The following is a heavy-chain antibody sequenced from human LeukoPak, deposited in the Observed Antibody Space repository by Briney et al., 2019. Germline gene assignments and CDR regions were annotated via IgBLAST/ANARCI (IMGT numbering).Heavy chain of an antibody. Sequence: GRSLRLSCAASGFTFDDYAMHWVRQAPGKGLEWVSGISWNSGSIGYADSVKGRFTISRDNAKNSLYLQMSSLRAEDTALYYCAKGFFTPTDHFDYWGQGTLVTVSS. D-gene: IGHD3-3*01. CDR3: AKGFFTPTDHFDY. CDR2: ISWNSGSI. CDR1: GFTFDDYA. V-gene: IGHV3-9*01. J-gene: IGHJ4*02.